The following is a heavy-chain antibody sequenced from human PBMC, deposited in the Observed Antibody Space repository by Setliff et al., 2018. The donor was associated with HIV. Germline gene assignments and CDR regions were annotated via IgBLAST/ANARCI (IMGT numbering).Heavy chain of an antibody. CDR2: IWYDGSNK. J-gene: IGHJ4*02. CDR1: GFTFSDYD. CDR3: AKDRGAYDYFDY. Sequence: GGSLRLSCAASGFTFSDYDMHWVRQAPGKGLEWVAVIWYDGSNKYYADSVKGRFTISRDNSKNTLSLQMNSLRAEDTAVYYCAKDRGAYDYFDYWGQGTLVTVSS. V-gene: IGHV3-33*06. D-gene: IGHD3-22*01.